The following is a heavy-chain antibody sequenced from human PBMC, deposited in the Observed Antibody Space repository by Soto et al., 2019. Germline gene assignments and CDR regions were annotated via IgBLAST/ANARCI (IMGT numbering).Heavy chain of an antibody. CDR1: GGTFSSYA. CDR3: ARGYDSRGYYRIGYYYYGMDV. D-gene: IGHD3-22*01. J-gene: IGHJ6*02. CDR2: IIPIFGTA. Sequence: QVQLVQSGAEVKKPGSSVKVSCKASGGTFSSYAISWVRQAPGQGLEWMGGIIPIFGTANYAQKFQGRVTITADESTRTAYMELSSLRSEDTAVYYCARGYDSRGYYRIGYYYYGMDVWGQGTTVTVSS. V-gene: IGHV1-69*01.